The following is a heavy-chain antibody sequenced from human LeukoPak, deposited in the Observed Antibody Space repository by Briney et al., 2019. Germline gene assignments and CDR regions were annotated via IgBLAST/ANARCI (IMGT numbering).Heavy chain of an antibody. J-gene: IGHJ4*02. CDR2: INPNSGGT. D-gene: IGHD6-13*01. V-gene: IGHV1-2*06. Sequence: ASVKVSCKASGGTFSSYAISWVRQAPGQGLEWMGRINPNSGGTNYAQKFQGRVTMTRDTSISTAYMELSRLRSDDTAVYYCAREYSSSWYESDYWGQGTLVTVSS. CDR3: AREYSSSWYESDY. CDR1: GGTFSSYA.